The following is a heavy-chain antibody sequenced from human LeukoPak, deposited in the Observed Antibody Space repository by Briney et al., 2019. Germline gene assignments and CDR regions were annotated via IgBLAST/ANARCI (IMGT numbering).Heavy chain of an antibody. V-gene: IGHV3-30*04. CDR2: ISNDGRND. J-gene: IGHJ4*02. CDR1: GLGFSSHA. Sequence: GGSLRLSCAASGLGFSSHAMLWVRQAPGEGLEWVAAISNDGRNDFYADSVKGRFTISRDNTKNTLYLQLNSLRADDTAVYYCARAHSSSSTFDLWGQGTLVTVSS. D-gene: IGHD6-6*01. CDR3: ARAHSSSSTFDL.